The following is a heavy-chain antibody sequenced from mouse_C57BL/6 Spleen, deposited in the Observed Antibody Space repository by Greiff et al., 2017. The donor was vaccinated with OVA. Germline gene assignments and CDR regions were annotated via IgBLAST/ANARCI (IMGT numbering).Heavy chain of an antibody. CDR1: GFTFSDYG. J-gene: IGHJ4*01. Sequence: EVKVVESGGGLVKPGGSLKLSCAASGFTFSDYGMHWVRQAPEKGLEWVAYISSGSSTIYYADTVKGRFTISRDNAKNTLFLQMTSLRSEDTAMYYCAIRRGGYAMDYWGQGTSVTVSS. V-gene: IGHV5-17*01. D-gene: IGHD2-12*01. CDR3: AIRRGGYAMDY. CDR2: ISSGSSTI.